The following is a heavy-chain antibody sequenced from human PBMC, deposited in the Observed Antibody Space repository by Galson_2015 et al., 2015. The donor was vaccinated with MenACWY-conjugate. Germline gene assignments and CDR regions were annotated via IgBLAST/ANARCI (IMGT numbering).Heavy chain of an antibody. V-gene: IGHV4-59*08. CDR2: IYYSGTT. D-gene: IGHD2-15*01. Sequence: ETLSLTCTVSGGSISSYYLSWIRQPPGKGLEWIGYIYYSGTTKYNPSLKSRVTISADTPKTQFSLRLNSVTAADTAVYYCARRHCSSGSCFFDYWGQGSLVTVYS. CDR3: ARRHCSSGSCFFDY. CDR1: GGSISSYY. J-gene: IGHJ4*02.